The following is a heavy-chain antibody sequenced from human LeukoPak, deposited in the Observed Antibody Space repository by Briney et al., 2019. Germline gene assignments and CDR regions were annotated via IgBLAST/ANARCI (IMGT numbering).Heavy chain of an antibody. J-gene: IGHJ4*02. CDR2: IYTSGST. Sequence: SETLSLTCTVSGGSISSYYWSWIRQPAGKGLEWIGRIYTSGSTNYNPSLKSRVTMSVDTSKNQFSLKLSSVTAADTAVYYCAREGRYCSGGSCYSGFDYWGQGTLVTVSS. D-gene: IGHD2-15*01. CDR3: AREGRYCSGGSCYSGFDY. V-gene: IGHV4-4*07. CDR1: GGSISSYY.